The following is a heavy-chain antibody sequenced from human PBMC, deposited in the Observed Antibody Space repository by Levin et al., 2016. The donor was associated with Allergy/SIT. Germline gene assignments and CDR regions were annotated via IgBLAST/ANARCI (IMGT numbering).Heavy chain of an antibody. CDR3: ARRRFISGAQYFDY. D-gene: IGHD4/OR15-4a*01. CDR2: IYYSGST. Sequence: SETLSLTCTVSGASISSGSNYYWGWIRQPPGEGLEWIGTIYYSGSTSYNPSLKSRVTISLDTSKNQFSLKLDSVTAADTAVYFCARRRFISGAQYFDYWGQGTLVTVSS. V-gene: IGHV4-39*01. J-gene: IGHJ4*02. CDR1: GASISSGSNYY.